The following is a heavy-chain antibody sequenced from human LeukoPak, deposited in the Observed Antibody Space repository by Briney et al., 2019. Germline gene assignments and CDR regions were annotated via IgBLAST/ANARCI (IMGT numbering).Heavy chain of an antibody. CDR3: AREDRGITFGGVIHYYFDY. D-gene: IGHD3-16*02. Sequence: GGSLRLSFAASGFTFSTYSMNWVRQAPGKGLEWGSCISSSSSYIYYADSVKGRFTISRDNAKNSLYLQMNSLRAEDTAVYYCAREDRGITFGGVIHYYFDYWGQGTLVTVSS. CDR2: ISSSSSYI. CDR1: GFTFSTYS. J-gene: IGHJ4*02. V-gene: IGHV3-21*01.